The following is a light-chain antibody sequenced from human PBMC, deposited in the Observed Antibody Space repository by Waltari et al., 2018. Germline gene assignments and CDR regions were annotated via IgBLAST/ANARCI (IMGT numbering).Light chain of an antibody. Sequence: PASVSGSPGQSITISCTGSRSDVGNYNFVSWYQQHPDEAPKLVIYEGSKRPSGISIRFSGSKSGNTASLTISRLQAEDEADYFCCSYAGSRTPWVFGGGTRVTVL. CDR1: RSDVGNYNF. CDR2: EGS. V-gene: IGLV2-23*01. J-gene: IGLJ3*02. CDR3: CSYAGSRTPWV.